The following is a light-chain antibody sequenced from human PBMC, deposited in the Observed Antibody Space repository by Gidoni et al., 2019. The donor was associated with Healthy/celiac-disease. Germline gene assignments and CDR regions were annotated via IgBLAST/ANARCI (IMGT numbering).Light chain of an antibody. CDR3: QQYGSSPRT. CDR2: GAS. CDR1: QSVSSSY. J-gene: IGKJ1*01. V-gene: IGKV3-20*01. Sequence: EIVLTQSPGTLSLSPGERATLSCRASQSVSSSYLAWYQQKPGQAPRLLIYGASSRATGIPDRFSGSGSGTDFTFTISRLEPEDFAVYYCQQYGSSPRTFGQETKVEIK.